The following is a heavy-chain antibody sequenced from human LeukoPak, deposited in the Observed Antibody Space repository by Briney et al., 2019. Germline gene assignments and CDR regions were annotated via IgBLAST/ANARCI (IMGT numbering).Heavy chain of an antibody. J-gene: IGHJ4*02. CDR3: AKEDWLGAFDY. D-gene: IGHD3-9*01. Sequence: PGGSLRLSCAASGFTFSSYAMSWVRQAPGKGLEWVSSIRSSGGSTFYADSVRGRFTISGDNSKNTLYLQMNSLRAEDTAVYYCAKEDWLGAFDYWGQGTLVTVSS. V-gene: IGHV3-23*01. CDR1: GFTFSSYA. CDR2: IRSSGGST.